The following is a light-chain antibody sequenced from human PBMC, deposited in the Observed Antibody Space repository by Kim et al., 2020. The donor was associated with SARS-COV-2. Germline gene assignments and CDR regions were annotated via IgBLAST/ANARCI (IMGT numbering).Light chain of an antibody. CDR2: GTS. Sequence: TVTLPCASNTGAVTRCYHPNWFPQKPRQPPRSLIYGTSNKHSLTPARFSGSLLGGKAALTVSGVQPEDEAEYYCLVVHNEAWVFGGGTKVTVL. CDR3: LVVHNEAWV. J-gene: IGLJ3*02. CDR1: TGAVTRCYH. V-gene: IGLV7-43*01.